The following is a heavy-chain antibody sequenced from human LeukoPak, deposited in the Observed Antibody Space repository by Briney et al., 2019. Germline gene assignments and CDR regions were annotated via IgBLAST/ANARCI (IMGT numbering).Heavy chain of an antibody. J-gene: IGHJ4*02. Sequence: PGGSLRLSCAASGFTFSSYAMSWVRQAPGKGLEWVSAISGSGGSTYYADSVKGRFTISRDNSKNTLYLQMNSLRAEDTAVYYCAKESGSGSYHRAAFDYWGQGTLVTVSS. D-gene: IGHD3-10*01. CDR2: ISGSGGST. CDR1: GFTFSSYA. CDR3: AKESGSGSYHRAAFDY. V-gene: IGHV3-23*01.